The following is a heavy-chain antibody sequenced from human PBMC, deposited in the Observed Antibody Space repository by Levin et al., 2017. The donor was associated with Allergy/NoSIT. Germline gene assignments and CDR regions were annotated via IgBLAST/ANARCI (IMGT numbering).Heavy chain of an antibody. CDR1: GFTFSSYS. CDR2: ISSSSSYI. CDR3: AREGEVGATMGYYFDY. V-gene: IGHV3-21*01. J-gene: IGHJ4*02. Sequence: GGSLRLSCAASGFTFSSYSMNWVRQAPGKGLEWVSSISSSSSYIYYADSVKGRFTISRDNAKNSLYLQMNSLRAEDTAVYYCAREGEVGATMGYYFDYWGQGTLVTVSS. D-gene: IGHD1-26*01.